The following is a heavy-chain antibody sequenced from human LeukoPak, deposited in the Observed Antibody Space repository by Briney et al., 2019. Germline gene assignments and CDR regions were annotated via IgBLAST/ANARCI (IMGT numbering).Heavy chain of an antibody. Sequence: SETPSLTCTVSGTSINNYYWSWFRQPAGKGLEWIGRIYFSGSTNYNPSLKSRITMSLDTSKNQFSLNLRFVTAADTAVYFCAREMAVAGPYTFDIWGQGTEVTVSS. D-gene: IGHD2-2*02. CDR3: AREMAVAGPYTFDI. CDR1: GTSINNYY. V-gene: IGHV4-4*07. CDR2: IYFSGST. J-gene: IGHJ3*02.